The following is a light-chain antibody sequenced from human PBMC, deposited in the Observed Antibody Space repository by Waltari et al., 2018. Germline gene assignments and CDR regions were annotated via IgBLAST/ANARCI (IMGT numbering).Light chain of an antibody. Sequence: MTPSPDTLSASPGERITLPCRPSHSINTNLAWYQRKPGQAPRLRISDASTRAAGVPARVSGSGSGTEFTLTISSLQSEDFAVYYCQQYNNWPPAFGQGTKVESK. CDR1: HSINTN. CDR3: QQYNNWPPA. J-gene: IGKJ1*01. CDR2: DAS. V-gene: IGKV3-15*01.